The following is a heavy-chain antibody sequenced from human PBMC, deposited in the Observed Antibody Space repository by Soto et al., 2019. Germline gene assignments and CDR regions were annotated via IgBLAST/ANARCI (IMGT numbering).Heavy chain of an antibody. J-gene: IGHJ6*03. Sequence: GGSLRLSCAASGFTFSSYGMHWVRQAPGKGLEWVAVIWYDGSNKYYADSVKGRFTISRDNSKNTLYLQMNSLRAEDTAVYYCARDREYYGSGSYFAPYYMDVWGKGTTVTAP. CDR1: GFTFSSYG. D-gene: IGHD3-10*01. CDR2: IWYDGSNK. V-gene: IGHV3-33*01. CDR3: ARDREYYGSGSYFAPYYMDV.